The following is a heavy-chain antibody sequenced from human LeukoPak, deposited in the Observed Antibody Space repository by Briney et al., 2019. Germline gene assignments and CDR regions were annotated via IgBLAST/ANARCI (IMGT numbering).Heavy chain of an antibody. J-gene: IGHJ4*02. CDR1: GFTFSSYS. V-gene: IGHV3-21*01. CDR2: ISSSSSYI. CDR3: ARVVGATSCDY. Sequence: GGSLRLSCAASGFTFSSYSMNWVRQAPGKGLEWVSSISSSSSYIYYADSVKGRFTISRDNAKNSLYLQMNSLSAEDTAVYYCARVVGATSCDYWGQGTLVTVSS. D-gene: IGHD1-26*01.